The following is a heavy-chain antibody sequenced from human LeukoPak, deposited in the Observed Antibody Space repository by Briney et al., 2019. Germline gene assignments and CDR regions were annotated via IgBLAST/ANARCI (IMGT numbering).Heavy chain of an antibody. CDR2: VSYDGNNK. CDR3: ARVRSSGPDY. Sequence: GGSLRLSCATSGFTFSSNAMHWVRQAPGKGLEWVAVVSYDGNNKYYADSVKGRFTISRDNSKNTLYLQMSSLRTEDTAVYYCARVRSSGPDYWGQGTLVTVSS. J-gene: IGHJ4*02. V-gene: IGHV3-30-3*01. D-gene: IGHD6-19*01. CDR1: GFTFSSNA.